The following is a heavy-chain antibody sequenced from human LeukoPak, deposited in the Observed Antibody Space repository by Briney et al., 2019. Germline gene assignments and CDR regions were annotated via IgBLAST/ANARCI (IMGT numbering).Heavy chain of an antibody. D-gene: IGHD4-17*01. CDR3: ARDLGDHDYGDYVAPDY. J-gene: IGHJ4*02. V-gene: IGHV3-11*04. Sequence: NPGGSLRLSCAASGFTFSDYYMSWIRQAPGKGLEWVSYISSSGSTIYYADSVKGRFTISRDNAKNSLYLQMNSLRAEDTAVYYCARDLGDHDYGDYVAPDYWGQGTLVTVSS. CDR2: ISSSGSTI. CDR1: GFTFSDYY.